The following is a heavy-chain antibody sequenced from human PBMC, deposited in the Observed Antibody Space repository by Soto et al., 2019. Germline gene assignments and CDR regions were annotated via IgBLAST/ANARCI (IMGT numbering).Heavy chain of an antibody. CDR2: IWYDGSNK. J-gene: IGHJ4*02. CDR1: GFTFSSYG. Sequence: GGSLRLSCAASGFTFSSYGMHWVRQAPGKGLEWVAVIWYDGSNKYYADSVKGRFTISRDNAKNSLYLQMNSLRVEDTAIYYCVREDLGLGIDYWGKGTPGTVSS. D-gene: IGHD3-16*01. V-gene: IGHV3-33*01. CDR3: VREDLGLGIDY.